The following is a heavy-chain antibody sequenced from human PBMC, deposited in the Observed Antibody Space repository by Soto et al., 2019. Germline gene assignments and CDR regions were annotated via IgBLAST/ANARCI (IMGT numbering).Heavy chain of an antibody. CDR3: IAVLQRQVHWRDY. D-gene: IGHD6-25*01. CDR1: GVTCSSAW. J-gene: IGHJ4*02. CDR2: IKSERDGGTI. Sequence: GGSLRLSSAASGVTCSSAWMIWVRQAPGKGLEWVGGIKSERDGGTIDYTAPVQGRFTISRDDSKNTLYLQMNSLKIEDTGVYYCIAVLQRQVHWRDYCGQGTLVTVSS. V-gene: IGHV3-15*01.